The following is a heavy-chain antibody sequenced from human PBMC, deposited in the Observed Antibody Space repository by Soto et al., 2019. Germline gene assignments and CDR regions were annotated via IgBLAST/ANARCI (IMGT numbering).Heavy chain of an antibody. CDR2: TYYRSKWYN. CDR3: ARAEYSSSSPDFDY. CDR1: GDSVSSNSAA. V-gene: IGHV6-1*01. D-gene: IGHD6-6*01. J-gene: IGHJ4*02. Sequence: PSETLSLTCAISGDSVSSNSAAWNWIRQSPSRGLEWLGRTYYRSKWYNDYAVSVKSRITINPDTSKNQFSLQLNSVTPEDTAVYYCARAEYSSSSPDFDYWGQGTLVTVSS.